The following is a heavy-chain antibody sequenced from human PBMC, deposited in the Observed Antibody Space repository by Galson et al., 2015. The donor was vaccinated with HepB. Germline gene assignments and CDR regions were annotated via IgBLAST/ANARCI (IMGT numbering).Heavy chain of an antibody. V-gene: IGHV3-30*04. CDR1: GFTFSSYA. J-gene: IGHJ6*02. D-gene: IGHD1-26*01. CDR3: AGGRGTVLAATIPYYYYYGMDV. Sequence: SLRLSCAASGFTFSSYAMHWVRQAPGKGLEWVAVISYDGSNKYYADSLKGRFTISRDNSKNTLYLQMNSLRPEDKAVYFCAGGRGTVLAATIPYYYYYGMDVWGLGTTVTVSS. CDR2: ISYDGSNK.